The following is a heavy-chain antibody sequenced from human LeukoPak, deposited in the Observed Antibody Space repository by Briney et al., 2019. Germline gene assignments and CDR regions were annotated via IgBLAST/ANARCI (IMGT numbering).Heavy chain of an antibody. CDR1: GGTFSSYA. CDR3: ARDVGITVADSFDP. Sequence: ASVKVSCKASGGTFSSYAINWVRQAPGQGLEWMGWISINRGNTNYAQKFQGRVSMTTDTSTSTAYMELRGLRSDDTAMYYCARDVGITVADSFDPWGQGTLVTVSS. D-gene: IGHD6-19*01. J-gene: IGHJ5*02. V-gene: IGHV1-18*01. CDR2: ISINRGNT.